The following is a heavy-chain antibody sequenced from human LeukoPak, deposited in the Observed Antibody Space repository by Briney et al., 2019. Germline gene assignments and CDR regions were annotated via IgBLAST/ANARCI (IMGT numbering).Heavy chain of an antibody. Sequence: PSETLSLTCTVSGGSISSSSYYWGWIRQPPGKGLEWIGSIYYSGSTYYKPSLKSRVTISVDTSKNQFSLKLSSVTAADTAVYYCAREFGSSSIPVALQYNWFDPWGQGTLVTVSS. CDR2: IYYSGST. D-gene: IGHD6-6*01. CDR1: GGSISSSSYY. V-gene: IGHV4-39*07. J-gene: IGHJ5*02. CDR3: AREFGSSSIPVALQYNWFDP.